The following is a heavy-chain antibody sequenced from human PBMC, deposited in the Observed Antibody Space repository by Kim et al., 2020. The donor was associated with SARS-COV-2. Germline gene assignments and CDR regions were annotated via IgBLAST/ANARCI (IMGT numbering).Heavy chain of an antibody. CDR1: GFTFSDYA. J-gene: IGHJ4*02. Sequence: ASVKVSCKASGFTFSDYAMYWVRQAPGQRLEWMGWINAGNGNTRYSQKFQGRVTITWDTSASTAYMDLTSLRLEDTAVYYCARERFGGSFDYWGQGTRGT. CDR3: ARERFGGSFDY. CDR2: INAGNGNT. V-gene: IGHV1-3*01. D-gene: IGHD3-10*01.